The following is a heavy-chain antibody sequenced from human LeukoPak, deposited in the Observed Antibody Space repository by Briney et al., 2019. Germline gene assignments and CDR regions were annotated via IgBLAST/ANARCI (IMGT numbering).Heavy chain of an antibody. J-gene: IGHJ4*02. CDR3: AKSLGTGAPYDY. CDR1: GLTFSSNW. CDR2: INADGSVK. Sequence: TGGSLRLSWAAFGLTFSSNWMSWVRQAPGKGLEWVATINADGSVKHYVDSVKGRFTISRDNAKNSLSLQMDTLRAEDTAVYYCAKSLGTGAPYDYWGQGTLVTVSS. D-gene: IGHD1-1*01. V-gene: IGHV3-7*01.